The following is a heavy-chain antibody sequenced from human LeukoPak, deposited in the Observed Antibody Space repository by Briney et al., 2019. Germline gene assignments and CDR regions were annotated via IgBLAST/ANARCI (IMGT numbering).Heavy chain of an antibody. Sequence: ASVKVSCKASGYTFTSYDINWVRQATGQGLEWMGWMNPNSGNTGYAQKFQGRVTMTRNTSISTAYMELSSLRSEDTAVYYCARGADEGTGYYYYMDVWGKGTTVTISS. CDR2: MNPNSGNT. D-gene: IGHD1/OR15-1a*01. J-gene: IGHJ6*03. CDR1: GYTFTSYD. CDR3: ARGADEGTGYYYYMDV. V-gene: IGHV1-8*01.